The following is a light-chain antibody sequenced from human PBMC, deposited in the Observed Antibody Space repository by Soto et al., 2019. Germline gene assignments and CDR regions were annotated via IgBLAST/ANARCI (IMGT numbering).Light chain of an antibody. Sequence: DVVMTQSPLSLPVTLGQPASISCRSSQSLVQSDGKTYLNWFHQRPGQSPRRLIYGVSNRDSGVPDRFSGSGSGTDFTLRISRVEADDVGVYYCMQGSHWPPWTFGQGTKVEIK. J-gene: IGKJ1*01. CDR1: QSLVQSDGKTY. V-gene: IGKV2-30*02. CDR3: MQGSHWPPWT. CDR2: GVS.